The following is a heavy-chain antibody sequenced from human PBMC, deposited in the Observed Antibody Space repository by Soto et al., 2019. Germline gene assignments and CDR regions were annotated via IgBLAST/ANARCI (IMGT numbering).Heavy chain of an antibody. J-gene: IGHJ3*02. V-gene: IGHV3-23*01. CDR2: ISGSGGST. Sequence: EVQLLESGGGLVQPGGSLRLSCAASGFTFGSYAMSWVRQAPGKGLEWVSAISGSGGSTYYADSVKGRFTISRDNSKNTLYPQMNSLRAEDTAVYYCAQLVRDSSVNAFDIWGQGPMVPVSS. CDR1: GFTFGSYA. D-gene: IGHD3-9*01. CDR3: AQLVRDSSVNAFDI.